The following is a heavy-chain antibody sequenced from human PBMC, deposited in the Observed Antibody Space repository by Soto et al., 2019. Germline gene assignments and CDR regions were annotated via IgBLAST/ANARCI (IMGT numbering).Heavy chain of an antibody. V-gene: IGHV4-59*06. Sequence: SETLSLTCAVYGGSFSGYYWSWIRQPPGKGLEWIGYIYYSGSTYYNPSLKSRVTISVDTSKNQFSLKLSSVTAADTAVYYCKAIVVVTGIDYWGQGTLVTVSS. J-gene: IGHJ4*02. D-gene: IGHD2-21*02. CDR1: GGSFSGYY. CDR2: IYYSGST. CDR3: KAIVVVTGIDY.